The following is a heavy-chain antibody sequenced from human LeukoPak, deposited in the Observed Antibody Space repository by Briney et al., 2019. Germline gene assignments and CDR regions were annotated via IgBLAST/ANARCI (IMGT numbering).Heavy chain of an antibody. V-gene: IGHV4-39*01. D-gene: IGHD3-22*01. CDR1: GGSISSSSYY. J-gene: IGHJ5*02. CDR3: ARHLYDSSGSGGSHNWFDP. Sequence: SETLSLTCTVSGGSISSSSYYWGRIRQPPGKGLEWIGSIYYSGSTYYNPSLQSRVTISVDTSKNQFSLKLSSVTAADTAVYYCARHLYDSSGSGGSHNWFDPWGQGTLVTVSS. CDR2: IYYSGST.